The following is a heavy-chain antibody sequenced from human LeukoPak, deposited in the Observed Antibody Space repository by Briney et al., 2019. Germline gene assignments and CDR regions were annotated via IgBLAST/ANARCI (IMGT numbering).Heavy chain of an antibody. CDR3: ARDYYENIAHSHMLPF. D-gene: IGHD1-26*01. CDR1: GFTFSSYW. V-gene: IGHV3-7*03. CDR2: IKQDGGES. J-gene: IGHJ4*02. Sequence: GGSLRLSCAASGFTFSSYWMTWVRQAPGKGLEWVANIKQDGGESYYVDSVKGRFTISRENAKNSLYLQMNNLRAEDTAVYYCARDYYENIAHSHMLPFWGQGTLVTVSS.